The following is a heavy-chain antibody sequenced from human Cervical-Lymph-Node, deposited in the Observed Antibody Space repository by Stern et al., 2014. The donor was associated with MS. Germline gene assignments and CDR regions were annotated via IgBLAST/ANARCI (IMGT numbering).Heavy chain of an antibody. D-gene: IGHD5-18*01. CDR3: ARERGNSYGFDY. CDR2: IVPIFDRA. CDR1: GGTFSTYP. V-gene: IGHV1-69*01. Sequence: VQLLQSGGEVKKPGSSVKVSCKASGGTFSTYPINWVRQAPGQRLEWMGGIVPIFDRANYARKFQGRVTITADESASTAYMELSGLRSEDTAVYYCARERGNSYGFDYWGQGTPVTVSS. J-gene: IGHJ4*02.